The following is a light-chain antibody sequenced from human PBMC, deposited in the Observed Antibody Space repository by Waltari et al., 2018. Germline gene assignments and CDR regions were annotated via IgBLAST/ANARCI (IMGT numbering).Light chain of an antibody. J-gene: IGLJ2*01. V-gene: IGLV3-21*03. CDR3: QVWDSSSDHVV. Sequence: SYVLTQPPSVSVAPGKTARIAFGGYNIGSKSVPWYQQKPGQAPVLVVYDDSDRPSGIPERFSGSNSGNTATLTISRVEAGDEADYYCQVWDSSSDHVVFGGGTKLTVL. CDR1: NIGSKS. CDR2: DDS.